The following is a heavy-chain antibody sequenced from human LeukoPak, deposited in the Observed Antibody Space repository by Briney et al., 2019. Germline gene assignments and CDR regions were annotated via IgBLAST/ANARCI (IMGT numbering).Heavy chain of an antibody. Sequence: PGGSLRLSCAASGFTFSTYWMTWVRQAPGKGLEWVANIKQDGSEQYYVDSVKGRFTISRDNAKNSLYLQMNSLRAEDTAVYYCARDYEAFDYWGQGTLVTVSS. CDR1: GFTFSTYW. CDR3: ARDYEAFDY. J-gene: IGHJ4*02. V-gene: IGHV3-7*01. D-gene: IGHD5-12*01. CDR2: IKQDGSEQ.